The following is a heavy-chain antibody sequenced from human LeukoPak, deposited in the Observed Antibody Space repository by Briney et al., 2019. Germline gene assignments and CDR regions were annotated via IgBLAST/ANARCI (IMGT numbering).Heavy chain of an antibody. D-gene: IGHD6-19*01. CDR3: ARDFRSSGWYRGEAFDI. CDR2: IVPIFGTA. Sequence: SVKGSCKASGGTFSSYAISWVRQAPGQGLEWMGGIVPIFGTANYAQKFQGRVTITTDESTSKAYMELSSLRSEDTAVYYCARDFRSSGWYRGEAFDIWGQGTMVTVSS. J-gene: IGHJ3*02. V-gene: IGHV1-69*05. CDR1: GGTFSSYA.